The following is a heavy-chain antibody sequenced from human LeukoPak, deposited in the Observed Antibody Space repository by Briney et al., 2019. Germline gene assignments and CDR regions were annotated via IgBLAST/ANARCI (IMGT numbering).Heavy chain of an antibody. J-gene: IGHJ4*02. D-gene: IGHD6-19*01. CDR2: IYDSGTT. CDR3: AGRRSSGWYAY. CDR1: GFTVSSNY. V-gene: IGHV3-53*01. Sequence: PGGSLRLSCATSGFTVSSNYMSWVRQAPGKGLEWVSVIYDSGTTYYADPVKGRFLIFRDTSKNTVDLQMNSLRVGDTAVYYCAGRRSSGWYAYWGQGTLVTVSS.